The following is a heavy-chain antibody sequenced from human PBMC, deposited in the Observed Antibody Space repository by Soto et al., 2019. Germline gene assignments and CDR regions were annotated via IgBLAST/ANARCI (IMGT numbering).Heavy chain of an antibody. J-gene: IGHJ6*02. CDR1: GGSFSGYY. CDR2: INHSGST. V-gene: IGHV4-34*01. D-gene: IGHD1-20*01. Sequence: SETLSLTCAVYGGSFSGYYWSWIRQPPGKGLEWIGEINHSGSTNYNPSLKSRVTISVDTSKNQFSLKLSSVTAADTAVYYCARASYNWNYYHYYIMDVWGQGTTVTVSS. CDR3: ARASYNWNYYHYYIMDV.